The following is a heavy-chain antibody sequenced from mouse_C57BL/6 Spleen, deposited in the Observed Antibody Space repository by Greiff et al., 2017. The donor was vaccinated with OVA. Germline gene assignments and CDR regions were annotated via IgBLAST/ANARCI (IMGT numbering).Heavy chain of an antibody. CDR2: IYPGSGST. D-gene: IGHD2-3*01. CDR3: ARSGGWLTPGAMDY. V-gene: IGHV1-55*01. J-gene: IGHJ4*01. CDR1: GYTFTSYW. Sequence: VQLQQPGAELVKPGASVKMSCKASGYTFTSYWITWVKQRPGQGLEWIGDIYPGSGSTNYNEKFKSKATLTVDTSSSTAYMQLSSLTSEDSAVYYCARSGGWLTPGAMDYWGQGTSVTVSS.